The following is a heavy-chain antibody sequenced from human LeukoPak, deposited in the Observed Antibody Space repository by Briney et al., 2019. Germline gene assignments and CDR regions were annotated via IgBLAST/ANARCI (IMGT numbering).Heavy chain of an antibody. J-gene: IGHJ5*02. CDR3: AREFSYGSGSYYPLRFDP. CDR2: INHSGST. V-gene: IGHV4-34*01. CDR1: GGSFSGYY. Sequence: PSETLSLTCAVYGGSFSGYYWSWIRQPPGKGLEWIGEINHSGSTNYNPSLKSPVTISVDTSKNQFSLKLSSVTAADTAVYYCAREFSYGSGSYYPLRFDPWGQGTLVTVSS. D-gene: IGHD3-10*01.